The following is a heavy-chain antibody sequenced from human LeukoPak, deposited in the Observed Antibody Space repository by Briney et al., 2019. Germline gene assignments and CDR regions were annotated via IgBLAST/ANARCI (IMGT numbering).Heavy chain of an antibody. D-gene: IGHD6-19*01. V-gene: IGHV5-51*01. Sequence: GESLKISCKGSRYSFTTYWIGWVRQMPGKGLEWMGIIYPGDSDTRYSPPFQGQVTISADKSISTAYLQWSSLKASDTAMYYCARFSGSGWSIYYFDYWGQGTLVTVSS. CDR3: ARFSGSGWSIYYFDY. CDR2: IYPGDSDT. CDR1: RYSFTTYW. J-gene: IGHJ4*02.